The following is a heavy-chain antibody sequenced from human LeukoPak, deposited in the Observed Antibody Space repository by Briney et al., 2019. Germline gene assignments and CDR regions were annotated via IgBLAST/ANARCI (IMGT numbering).Heavy chain of an antibody. CDR1: GFTFSSYA. Sequence: GGSLRLSCAASGFTFSSYAMHWVRQALGKGLEWVAVISYDGSNKYYADSVKGRFTISRDNSKNTLYLQMNSLRAEDTAVYYCARDRDGTTSTFDYWGQGTLVTVSS. D-gene: IGHD5-24*01. CDR2: ISYDGSNK. CDR3: ARDRDGTTSTFDY. V-gene: IGHV3-30*01. J-gene: IGHJ4*02.